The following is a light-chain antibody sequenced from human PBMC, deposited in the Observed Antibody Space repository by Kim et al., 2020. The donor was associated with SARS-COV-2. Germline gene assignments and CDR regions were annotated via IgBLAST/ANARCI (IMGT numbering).Light chain of an antibody. CDR1: NSNIGVNY. CDR3: ATWDDTLSGKFV. CDR2: RND. J-gene: IGLJ1*01. V-gene: IGLV1-47*01. Sequence: VPLSCSGRNSNIGVNYVSWYQHLPGTAPRLLIYRNDQRPAGVPDRFSGSKSGTSASLAISGLRSDDEGDYYCATWDDTLSGKFVLGAGTKVTVL.